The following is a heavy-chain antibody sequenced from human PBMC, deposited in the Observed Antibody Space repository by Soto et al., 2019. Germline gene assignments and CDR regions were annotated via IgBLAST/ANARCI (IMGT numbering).Heavy chain of an antibody. CDR3: ARDAGYSYGPFDY. Sequence: SETLSLTCTVSGGSISSSSYYWGWIRQPPGKGLEWIGSIYYSGSTYYNPSLKSRVTISVDRSKNQFSLKLSSVTAADTAVYYCARDAGYSYGPFDYWGQGTLVTVSS. CDR2: IYYSGST. CDR1: GGSISSSSYY. J-gene: IGHJ4*02. V-gene: IGHV4-39*07. D-gene: IGHD5-18*01.